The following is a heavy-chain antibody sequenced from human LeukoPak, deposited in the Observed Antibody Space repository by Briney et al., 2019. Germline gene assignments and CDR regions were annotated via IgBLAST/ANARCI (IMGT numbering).Heavy chain of an antibody. CDR3: ARAGYGDYSGAFDI. D-gene: IGHD4-17*01. Sequence: GGSLRLSCAASGFTFSSYGLHWVRQAPGKGLEWVAIISYDGSNKYYADSVKGRFTISRDNAKNSLYLQMNSLRAEDTAVYYCARAGYGDYSGAFDIWGQGTMVTVSS. CDR1: GFTFSSYG. CDR2: ISYDGSNK. J-gene: IGHJ3*02. V-gene: IGHV3-30*03.